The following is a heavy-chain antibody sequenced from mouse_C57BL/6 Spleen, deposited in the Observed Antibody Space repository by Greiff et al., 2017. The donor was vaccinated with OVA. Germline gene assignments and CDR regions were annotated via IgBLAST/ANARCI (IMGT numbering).Heavy chain of an antibody. CDR2: IWSGGST. V-gene: IGHV2-2*01. Sequence: VKLMESGPGLVQPSQSLSITCTVSGFSLTSYGVHWVRQSPGKGLEWLGVIWSGGSTDYNAAFISRLSISKDNSKSQVFFKMNSLQADDTAIYYCARKEGTTVVPYAMDYWGQGTSVTVSS. CDR1: GFSLTSYG. J-gene: IGHJ4*01. CDR3: ARKEGTTVVPYAMDY. D-gene: IGHD1-1*01.